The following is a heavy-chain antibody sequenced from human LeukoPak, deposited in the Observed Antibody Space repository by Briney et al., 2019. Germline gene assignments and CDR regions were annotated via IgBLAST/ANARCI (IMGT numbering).Heavy chain of an antibody. J-gene: IGHJ6*02. Sequence: GGSLRLSCATSGFTFSDYGMQWVRQAPGKGLEWVAFVRYDGSDKYHADSVRGRLTISRDNSKNMLYLQMNSLRAEDTAVYYCARDMGIAAAGLDYYYYGMDVWGQGTTVTVSS. D-gene: IGHD6-13*01. V-gene: IGHV3-30*02. CDR2: VRYDGSDK. CDR1: GFTFSDYG. CDR3: ARDMGIAAAGLDYYYYGMDV.